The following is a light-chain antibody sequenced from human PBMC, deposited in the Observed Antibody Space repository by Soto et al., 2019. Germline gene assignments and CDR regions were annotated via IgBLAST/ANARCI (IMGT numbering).Light chain of an antibody. Sequence: DIQMTQSPSTLSASVGDRVTVTCRASQSINTWLAWYQQKPGKAPKLLIYDASSLQSGVPSRFTGRGSGTEFTLTISSLQPDDFETYYCQQYDNYSRTFGQGTKVDIK. CDR3: QQYDNYSRT. CDR2: DAS. V-gene: IGKV1-5*01. CDR1: QSINTW. J-gene: IGKJ1*01.